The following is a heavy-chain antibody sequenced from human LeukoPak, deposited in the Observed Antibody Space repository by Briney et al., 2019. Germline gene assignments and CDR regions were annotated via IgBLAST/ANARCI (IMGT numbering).Heavy chain of an antibody. Sequence: GGSLKLSCAASGFTFSSYWMGWVRQAPGKGLEWVASIKRDGSEKYYVDSVKGRFTISRDNAKNSLYLQMNSLRAEDTALYYCARAPGEGWFDPWGQGALVTVSS. CDR1: GFTFSSYW. CDR3: ARAPGEGWFDP. V-gene: IGHV3-7*01. J-gene: IGHJ5*02. D-gene: IGHD4-17*01. CDR2: IKRDGSEK.